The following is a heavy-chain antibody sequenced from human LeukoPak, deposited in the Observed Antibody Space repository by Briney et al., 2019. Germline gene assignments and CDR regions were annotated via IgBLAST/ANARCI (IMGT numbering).Heavy chain of an antibody. CDR3: ARGRGYYDSSMGY. J-gene: IGHJ4*02. CDR1: GGSFSGYY. Sequence: SETLSLTCAVYGGSFSGYYWSWIRQPPGKGLEWIGEINHSGSTNYNPSLKSRVTISVDTSKNQFSLKLSSVTAADTAVYYCARGRGYYDSSMGYWGQGTLVTVSS. CDR2: INHSGST. D-gene: IGHD3-22*01. V-gene: IGHV4-34*01.